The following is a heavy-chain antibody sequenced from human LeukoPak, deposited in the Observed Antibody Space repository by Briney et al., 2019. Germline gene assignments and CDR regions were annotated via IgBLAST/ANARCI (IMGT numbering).Heavy chain of an antibody. Sequence: GGSLRLSCAASGFTFSSYSMNWVRQAPGKGLEWVSSISSSSSHIYYADSVKGRFTISRDNAKNSLYLQMNSLRAEDTAVYYCARDFGPGYSYGYGYWGQGTLVTVSS. J-gene: IGHJ4*02. CDR3: ARDFGPGYSYGYGY. V-gene: IGHV3-21*01. CDR1: GFTFSSYS. CDR2: ISSSSSHI. D-gene: IGHD5-18*01.